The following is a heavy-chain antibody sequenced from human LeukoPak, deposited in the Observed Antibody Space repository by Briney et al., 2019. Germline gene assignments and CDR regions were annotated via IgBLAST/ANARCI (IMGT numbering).Heavy chain of an antibody. CDR3: ARASYSYDISGWVPFDY. D-gene: IGHD3-22*01. Sequence: GGSLRLSCEASGFTFSSHWMHWVRQDPGRGLLWVSRIDSFGNTMGYADFVKGRFIISRGNAKNTLYLEMNSLREEDTAVYYCARASYSYDISGWVPFDYWGQGTLVTVSS. J-gene: IGHJ4*02. CDR2: IDSFGNTM. V-gene: IGHV3-74*01. CDR1: GFTFSSHW.